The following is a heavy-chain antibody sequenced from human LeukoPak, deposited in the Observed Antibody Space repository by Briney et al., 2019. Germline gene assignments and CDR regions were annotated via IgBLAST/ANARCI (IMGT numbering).Heavy chain of an antibody. V-gene: IGHV4-39*07. CDR3: AKDSEGRWLQSGS. CDR1: GDSISSSDYF. CDR2: FSSTGTT. Sequence: SQTLSLTCSASGDSISSSDYFWGWIRQPPGKGLEWIGAFSSTGTTHYSPSLKSRVTISLDTSKNQFSLNLNSVTAADTAVYYCAKDSEGRWLQSGSWGQGTLVIVSS. J-gene: IGHJ5*02. D-gene: IGHD5-24*01.